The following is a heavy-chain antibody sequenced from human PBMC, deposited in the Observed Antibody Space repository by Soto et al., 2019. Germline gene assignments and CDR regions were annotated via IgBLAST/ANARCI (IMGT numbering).Heavy chain of an antibody. J-gene: IGHJ6*02. V-gene: IGHV1-69*01. CDR3: ARSQGSSTSLEIYYYYYYGMDV. D-gene: IGHD2-2*01. CDR2: IIPIVGSA. CDR1: GGTFSSYA. Sequence: QVQLVQSGAEVKKPGSSVKVSCKASGGTFSSYAISWVRQAPGQGLEWMGGIIPIVGSANYAQKFQGRVTITADESTSTAYREFSSLRSEDTAVYYCARSQGSSTSLEIYYYYYYGMDVWGQGTTVTVSS.